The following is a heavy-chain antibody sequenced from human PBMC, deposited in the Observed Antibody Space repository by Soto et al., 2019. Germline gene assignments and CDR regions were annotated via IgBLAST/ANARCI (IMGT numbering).Heavy chain of an antibody. CDR2: IFYSGCT. Sequence: QVQLQESGPGLVKPSQTLSLTCTVSGDSISSGAYYWSWIRQYPGKGLEWIGFIFYSGCTHYNPSLKSRVTISLDTPKNQFSLKLTSVTAADTAVYYCARAIRVSTFVYWGQGTLVTVSS. V-gene: IGHV4-31*03. D-gene: IGHD5-12*01. CDR3: ARAIRVSTFVY. J-gene: IGHJ4*02. CDR1: GDSISSGAYY.